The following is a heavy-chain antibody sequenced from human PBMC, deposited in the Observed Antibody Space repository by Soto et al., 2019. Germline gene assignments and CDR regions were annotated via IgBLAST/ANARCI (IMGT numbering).Heavy chain of an antibody. CDR2: IFYSGTT. CDR3: ARDLWVEPELYYYGMDV. J-gene: IGHJ6*02. D-gene: IGHD1-1*01. CDR1: GDSISSGDYY. Sequence: SETLSLTCTVSGDSISSGDYYWSWSRQTPGKGLEWIGHIFYSGTTYYNPPLKSRLTISVDPSKNPCPLGLTSVTAADPAVYYCARDLWVEPELYYYGMDVWGQGTTVTVSS. V-gene: IGHV4-30-4*01.